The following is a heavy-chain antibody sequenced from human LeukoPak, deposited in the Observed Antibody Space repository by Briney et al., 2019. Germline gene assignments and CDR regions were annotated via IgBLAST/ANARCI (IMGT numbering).Heavy chain of an antibody. CDR2: IYYSGST. V-gene: IGHV4-61*01. CDR3: ARESRTGDAFDI. CDR1: GGSISSSSYY. J-gene: IGHJ3*02. Sequence: SETLSLTCTVSGGSISSSSYYWGWIRQPPGKGLEWIGYIYYSGSTNYNPSLKSRVTISVDTSKNQFSLKLSSVTAADTAVYYCARESRTGDAFDIWGQGTMVTVFS.